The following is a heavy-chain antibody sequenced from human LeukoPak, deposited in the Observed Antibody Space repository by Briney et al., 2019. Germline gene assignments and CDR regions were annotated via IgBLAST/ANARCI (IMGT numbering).Heavy chain of an antibody. D-gene: IGHD6-19*01. J-gene: IGHJ4*02. V-gene: IGHV3-21*01. CDR3: ARAPTFSGWFDY. CDR2: ISSSSSYI. CDR1: GFTFSSFC. Sequence: GGSLRLSCAASGFTFSSFCMHWVRHAPGKGMEWVSSISSSSSYIYYADSVKGRFTISRDNDKNSLYLQMNSLRVEDTAVYYCARAPTFSGWFDYWGQGTLVTVSS.